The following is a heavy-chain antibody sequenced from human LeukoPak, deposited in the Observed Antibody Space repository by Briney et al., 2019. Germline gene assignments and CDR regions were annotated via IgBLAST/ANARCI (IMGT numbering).Heavy chain of an antibody. D-gene: IGHD6-19*01. CDR3: ARVVAVAGKEGDY. CDR1: GFTFSSYS. V-gene: IGHV3-21*01. Sequence: PGGSLRLSCAASGFTFSSYSMNWVRQAPGKGLEWVSSISSSSSYIYYADSVKGRFTFSRDNAKNSLYLQMNSLRAEDTAVYYCARVVAVAGKEGDYWGQGTLVTVSS. J-gene: IGHJ4*02. CDR2: ISSSSSYI.